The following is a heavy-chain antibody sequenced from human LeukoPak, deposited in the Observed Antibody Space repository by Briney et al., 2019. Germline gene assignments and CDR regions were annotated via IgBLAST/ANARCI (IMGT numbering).Heavy chain of an antibody. V-gene: IGHV4-30-2*01. J-gene: IGHJ3*02. CDR3: ARVTMVRLAFDI. CDR1: GGSISSGGYS. CDR2: IYHSGST. Sequence: PQTLSLTCAVSGGSISSGGYSWSWIRQPPGKGLEWIGYIYHSGSTYYNPSLKSRVTISVDRSENQFSLKLSSVTAADTAVYYCARVTMVRLAFDIWGQGTMVTVSS. D-gene: IGHD3-10*01.